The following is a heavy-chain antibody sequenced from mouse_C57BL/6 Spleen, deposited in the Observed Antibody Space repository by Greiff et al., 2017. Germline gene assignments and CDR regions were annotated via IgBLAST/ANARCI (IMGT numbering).Heavy chain of an antibody. D-gene: IGHD1-1*01. CDR1: GYTFTSYW. J-gene: IGHJ2*01. CDR3: ARRDYGRSFDY. CDR2: IDPSDSYT. V-gene: IGHV1-59*01. Sequence: QVQLQQPGAELVRPGTSVKLSCKASGYTFTSYWMHWVKQRPGQGLEWIGVIDPSDSYTNSNQKFKGKATLTVDTSSSTAYMQLSSLTSEDSAVYYCARRDYGRSFDYWGQGTTLTVSS.